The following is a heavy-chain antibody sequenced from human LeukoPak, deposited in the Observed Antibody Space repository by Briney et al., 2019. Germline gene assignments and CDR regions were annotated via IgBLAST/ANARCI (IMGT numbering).Heavy chain of an antibody. J-gene: IGHJ4*02. D-gene: IGHD5-18*01. Sequence: GASVKVSCKASGYTFTHYDINWVRQATGQGLEWMGGIIPIFGTANYAQKFQGRVTITADESTSTAYMELSSLRSEDTAVYYCARDRDTTMVTSFDYWGQGTLVTVSS. CDR1: GYTFTHYD. CDR2: IIPIFGTA. CDR3: ARDRDTTMVTSFDY. V-gene: IGHV1-69*13.